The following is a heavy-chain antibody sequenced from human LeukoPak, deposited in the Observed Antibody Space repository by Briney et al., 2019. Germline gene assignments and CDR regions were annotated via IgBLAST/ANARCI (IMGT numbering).Heavy chain of an antibody. V-gene: IGHV3-30*18. J-gene: IGHJ4*02. CDR1: GFTFSSYG. CDR3: AKERRRITMVRGEPIYYFDY. Sequence: PGGSLRLSCAASGFTFSSYGMHWVRQAPGKGLEWVAVISFDGSNKYYADSVKGRFTISRDNSKNTLYLQMNSLRADDTAVYYCAKERRRITMVRGEPIYYFDYWGQGTLVTVSS. CDR2: ISFDGSNK. D-gene: IGHD3-10*01.